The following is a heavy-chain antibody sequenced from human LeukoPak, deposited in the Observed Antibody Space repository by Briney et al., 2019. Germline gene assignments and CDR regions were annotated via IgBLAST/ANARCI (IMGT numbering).Heavy chain of an antibody. Sequence: SQTLSLTCTVSGSSISSGGYYWSWIRQHPGKGLEWIGYIYYSGSTYYNPSLKSRVTISVDTSKNQFSLKLSSVTAADTAVYYCARETSGYCSSTSCSIIDYWGQGTLVTVSS. CDR2: IYYSGST. D-gene: IGHD2-2*01. CDR3: ARETSGYCSSTSCSIIDY. V-gene: IGHV4-31*03. CDR1: GSSISSGGYY. J-gene: IGHJ4*02.